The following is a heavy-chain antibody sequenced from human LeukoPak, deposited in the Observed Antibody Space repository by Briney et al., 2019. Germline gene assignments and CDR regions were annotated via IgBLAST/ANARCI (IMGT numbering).Heavy chain of an antibody. V-gene: IGHV4-59*01. J-gene: IGHJ3*02. Sequence: KPSETLSLTCTVSGGSISSYYWSWIRQPPGKGLEWIGYIYYSGSTNYNPSLKSRVTISVDTSKNQFSLKLSSVTAADTAVYYCARASRVRTVTTVLTGGKLLDAFDIWGQGTMVTVSS. CDR3: ARASRVRTVTTVLTGGKLLDAFDI. CDR2: IYYSGST. CDR1: GGSISSYY. D-gene: IGHD4-17*01.